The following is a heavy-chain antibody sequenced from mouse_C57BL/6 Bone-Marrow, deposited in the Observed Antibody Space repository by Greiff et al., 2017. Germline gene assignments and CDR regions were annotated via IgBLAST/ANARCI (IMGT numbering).Heavy chain of an antibody. Sequence: EVKLVESGGGLVKPGGSLKLSCAASGFTFSSYAMSWVRQTPEKRLEWVATISDGGSYTYYPDNVKGRFTISRDNAKNNLYLQMSHLKSEGTALYYCARDPIYYYGSGYGGFVYWGQESLVTVSA. CDR2: ISDGGSYT. D-gene: IGHD1-1*01. J-gene: IGHJ3*01. CDR1: GFTFSSYA. CDR3: ARDPIYYYGSGYGGFVY. V-gene: IGHV5-4*01.